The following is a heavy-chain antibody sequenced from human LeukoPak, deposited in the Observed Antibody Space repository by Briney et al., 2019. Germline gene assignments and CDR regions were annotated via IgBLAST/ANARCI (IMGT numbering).Heavy chain of an antibody. D-gene: IGHD6-13*01. CDR1: GFTFSCSA. CDR2: IRSKANSYAT. Sequence: PGGSLRLSCAASGFTFSCSAMQWVRQASGKGVEGVGRIRSKANSYATAYAASVKGIFTISRDDSKNTAYLQMNSQNTDDTAVYYCTTYSSNRYWYFDLWGRGTLVTVSS. J-gene: IGHJ2*01. CDR3: TTYSSNRYWYFDL. V-gene: IGHV3-73*01.